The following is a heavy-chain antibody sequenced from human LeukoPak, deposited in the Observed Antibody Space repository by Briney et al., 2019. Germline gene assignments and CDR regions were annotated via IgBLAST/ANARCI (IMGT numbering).Heavy chain of an antibody. V-gene: IGHV3-53*01. CDR1: GFTVSSSY. CDR2: IYSDNTT. Sequence: GGSLRLSCAASGFTVSSSYMTWVRQAPGKGLEWVSVIYSDNTTSYADSVKGRFTISRDNSKNTVYLQMNSLRAEDTAVYYCARAPFFDWLLGAFDIWGQGTMVTVSS. J-gene: IGHJ3*02. D-gene: IGHD3/OR15-3a*01. CDR3: ARAPFFDWLLGAFDI.